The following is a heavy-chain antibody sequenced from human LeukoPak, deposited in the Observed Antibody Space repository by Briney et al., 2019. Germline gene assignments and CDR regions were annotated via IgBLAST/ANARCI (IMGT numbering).Heavy chain of an antibody. D-gene: IGHD3-22*01. J-gene: IGHJ4*02. V-gene: IGHV4-59*01. CDR3: ARGHTDSSGYYYIGGFDY. CDR1: GGSISSYY. CDR2: IYYSGST. Sequence: PSETLSLTCTVSGGSISSYYWSWIRQPPGKGLEWIGYIYYSGSTNYNPSLKSRVTISVDMSKNQFSLKLSSVTAADTAVYYCARGHTDSSGYYYIGGFDYWGQGTLVTVSS.